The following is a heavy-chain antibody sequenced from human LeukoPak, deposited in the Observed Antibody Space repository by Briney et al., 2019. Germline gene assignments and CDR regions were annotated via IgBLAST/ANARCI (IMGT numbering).Heavy chain of an antibody. J-gene: IGHJ4*02. V-gene: IGHV1-69*05. Sequence: SVKVSCKASGGTFSSYAIIWVRQAPGQGLEWMGGIIPIFGTANYAQKFQGRVTITTDEATSTAYMELSSLRSEDTAVYYCAREAWFGELSYFDYWGQGTLVTVSS. CDR3: AREAWFGELSYFDY. CDR2: IIPIFGTA. CDR1: GGTFSSYA. D-gene: IGHD3-10*01.